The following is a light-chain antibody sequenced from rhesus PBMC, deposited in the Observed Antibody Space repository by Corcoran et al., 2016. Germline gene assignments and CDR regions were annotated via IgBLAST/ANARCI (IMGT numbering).Light chain of an antibody. J-gene: IGKJ3*01. V-gene: IGKV1-22*01. CDR1: QSISSW. Sequence: DIQMTQSPSSLSASVVDTVTITCRASQSISSWLAWYPQKPGKAPKLLIYKACTLQSGVPSSFTGSGSGTDVTLTSSSLQSVDFATYYCHPYSSSPFTFGPGTKLDIK. CDR3: HPYSSSPFT. CDR2: KAC.